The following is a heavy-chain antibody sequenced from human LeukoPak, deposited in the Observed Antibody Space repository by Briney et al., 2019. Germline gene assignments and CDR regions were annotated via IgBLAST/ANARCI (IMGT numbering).Heavy chain of an antibody. V-gene: IGHV3-30-3*01. CDR1: VFHFSLYS. CDR3: ARPTVGHFGELLYS. Sequence: GGSLTLSCVASVFHFSLYSMHCVRQTPDRGLECLAVISYDGDNEYYADPVKRRFTVSRDNSKNALYLQLNNLSPEDAAVLSCARPTVGHFGELLYSWGQGTMVTVSS. D-gene: IGHD3-10*01. CDR2: ISYDGDNE. J-gene: IGHJ3*01.